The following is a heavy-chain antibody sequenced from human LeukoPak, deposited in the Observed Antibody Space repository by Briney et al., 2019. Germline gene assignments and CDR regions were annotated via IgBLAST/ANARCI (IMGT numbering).Heavy chain of an antibody. D-gene: IGHD2-2*01. V-gene: IGHV3-30-3*01. Sequence: GRSLRLSCAASGFTFSSYAMHWVRQAPGKGLEWVAVISYDGSNKYYADSVKGRFTISRDNSKNTLYLQMNSLRAEDTAVYYCARDLDVVVPAALEYYYGMDVWGQGTTVTVSS. CDR1: GFTFSSYA. J-gene: IGHJ6*02. CDR2: ISYDGSNK. CDR3: ARDLDVVVPAALEYYYGMDV.